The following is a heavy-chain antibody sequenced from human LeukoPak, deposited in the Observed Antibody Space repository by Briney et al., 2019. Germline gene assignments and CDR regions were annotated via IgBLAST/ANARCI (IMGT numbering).Heavy chain of an antibody. V-gene: IGHV1-3*01. Sequence: ASVKVSCKASGYTFTSYAIHWVRQAPGQRLEWMGWINAGTSNRKYSQKFQDRVTITRETSATTAYMELSSLRSEDTAVYYCARDINYSLGYWGQGTLVTVSS. CDR1: GYTFTSYA. CDR2: INAGTSNR. J-gene: IGHJ4*02. CDR3: ARDINYSLGY. D-gene: IGHD4-11*01.